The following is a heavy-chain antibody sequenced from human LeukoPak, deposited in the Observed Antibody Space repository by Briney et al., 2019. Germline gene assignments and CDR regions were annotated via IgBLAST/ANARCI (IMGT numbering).Heavy chain of an antibody. CDR3: ARGTSGPLYYYYGMDV. V-gene: IGHV4-59*01. CDR2: IYYSGST. CDR1: GGSISSYY. Sequence: PSETLSLTCTVSGGSISSYYWSWIRQPPGKGLEWIGYIYYSGSTNYNPSLKSRVTISVDTSKNQFSLKLSSVTAADTAVYYCARGTSGPLYYYYGMDVWGQGTTVTVSS. J-gene: IGHJ6*02. D-gene: IGHD1-26*01.